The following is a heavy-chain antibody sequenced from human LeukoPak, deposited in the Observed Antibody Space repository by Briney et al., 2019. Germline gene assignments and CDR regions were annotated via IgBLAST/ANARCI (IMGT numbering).Heavy chain of an antibody. D-gene: IGHD3-3*01. CDR1: GGSISSGGYY. CDR2: IYYSGST. V-gene: IGHV4-31*03. CDR3: ARTTTIFGNWFDP. J-gene: IGHJ5*02. Sequence: PSQTLSLTCTVSGGSISSGGYYWSWIRQHPGKGLEWIGYIYYSGSTYYNPSLKSRVTISVDTSKNQFSLKLSSVTAADTAVYYCARTTTIFGNWFDPWGQGTLVTVSS.